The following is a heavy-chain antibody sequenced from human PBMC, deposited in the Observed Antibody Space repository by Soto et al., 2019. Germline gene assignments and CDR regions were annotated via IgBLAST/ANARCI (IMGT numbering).Heavy chain of an antibody. Sequence: EVQLVESGGGLVQPGGSLRLSCAASGFTFTSHAIHWVRQAPGKGLEYVSSMTSNGDRADYAYSVKGRFTVSRDESKNTLYLQMDSLRTEDMAVYYCARERGEYTSGWYDYWGQGTLVTVSS. V-gene: IGHV3-64*01. CDR3: ARERGEYTSGWYDY. J-gene: IGHJ4*02. D-gene: IGHD6-19*01. CDR2: MTSNGDRA. CDR1: GFTFTSHA.